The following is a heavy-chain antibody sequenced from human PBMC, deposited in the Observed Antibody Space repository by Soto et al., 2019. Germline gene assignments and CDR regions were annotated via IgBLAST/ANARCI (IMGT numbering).Heavy chain of an antibody. V-gene: IGHV4-34*01. Sequence: PSETLSLTCAVYGGSFSGYYWTWIRQPPGTGLEWIGEINHSGSTNYNPSLKSRVTISVDTSKNQFSLKLTSVTAADTAVYYCARDPAYCGGDCYSEAGWFDPWGQGTLVTVSS. CDR3: ARDPAYCGGDCYSEAGWFDP. CDR2: INHSGST. D-gene: IGHD2-21*02. J-gene: IGHJ5*02. CDR1: GGSFSGYY.